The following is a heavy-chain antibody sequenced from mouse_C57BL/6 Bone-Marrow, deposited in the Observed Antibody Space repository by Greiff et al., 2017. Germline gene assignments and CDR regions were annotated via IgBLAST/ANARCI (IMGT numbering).Heavy chain of an antibody. CDR1: GFNIKDDY. D-gene: IGHD1-1*01. CDR3: TFCSKGTWFAY. Sequence: VQLQQSGAELVRPGASVKLSCTASGFNIKDDYMPWVKQRPEQGLEWIGWIDPENGDTEYASKFQGKATITADTSSNTAYLQLSSLTSEDTAVYYCTFCSKGTWFAYWGQGTLVTVSA. J-gene: IGHJ3*01. V-gene: IGHV14-4*01. CDR2: IDPENGDT.